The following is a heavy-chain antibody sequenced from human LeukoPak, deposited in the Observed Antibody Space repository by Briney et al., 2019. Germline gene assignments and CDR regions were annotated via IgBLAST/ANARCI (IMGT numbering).Heavy chain of an antibody. J-gene: IGHJ4*02. CDR2: ISGSGYST. CDR1: GFSFDDYG. CDR3: AKDIL. V-gene: IGHV3-23*01. Sequence: GGSLRLSCAASGFSFDDYGMNWVRQAPGKGLEWVSAISGSGYSTYYEDSVKGRFTISRDNSKNTLYLQMNSLRAEDTAVYYCAKDILWGQGTLVTVSS.